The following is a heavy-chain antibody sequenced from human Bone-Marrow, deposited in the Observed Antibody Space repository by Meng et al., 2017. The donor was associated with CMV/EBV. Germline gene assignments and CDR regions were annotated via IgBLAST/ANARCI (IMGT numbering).Heavy chain of an antibody. V-gene: IGHV1-8*01. CDR1: GYTFPSHD. J-gene: IGHJ6*02. CDR3: ASRCSSTSCYKALGRRYYYGMDV. Sequence: ASVKVYCKASGYTFPSHDNNWVRQATGQGLEWMGWMNPNSGNTGYAQKFQGRVTMTRNTSISTAYMELSSLRSEDTAVYYCASRCSSTSCYKALGRRYYYGMDVWGQGTTVTVSS. D-gene: IGHD2-2*02. CDR2: MNPNSGNT.